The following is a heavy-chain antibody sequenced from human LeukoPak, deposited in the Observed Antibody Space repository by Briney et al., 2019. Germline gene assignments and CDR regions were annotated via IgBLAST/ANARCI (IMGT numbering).Heavy chain of an antibody. D-gene: IGHD2-2*01. Sequence: SETLSLTCAVYGGSFSGYYWSWIPQPPGKGLEWIGVINHSGSTNYSPSLKSRVTISVDTSKNQFSLKLSSVTAADTAVYYCASGVVPAANWGQGTLVTVSS. CDR3: ASGVVPAAN. V-gene: IGHV4-34*01. CDR1: GGSFSGYY. CDR2: INHSGST. J-gene: IGHJ4*02.